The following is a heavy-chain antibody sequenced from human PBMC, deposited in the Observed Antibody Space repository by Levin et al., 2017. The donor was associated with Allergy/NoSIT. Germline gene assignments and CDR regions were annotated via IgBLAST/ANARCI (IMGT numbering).Heavy chain of an antibody. V-gene: IGHV3-23*01. Sequence: GGSLRLSCAASGFTFSSYAMSWVRQAPGKGLEWVSAISGSGGSTYYADSVKGRFTISRDNSKNTLYLQMNSLRAEDTAVYYCAKDTDSSVDIVATTIGLRYDYYGMDVWGQGTTVTVSS. D-gene: IGHD5-12*01. CDR3: AKDTDSSVDIVATTIGLRYDYYGMDV. CDR1: GFTFSSYA. CDR2: ISGSGGST. J-gene: IGHJ6*02.